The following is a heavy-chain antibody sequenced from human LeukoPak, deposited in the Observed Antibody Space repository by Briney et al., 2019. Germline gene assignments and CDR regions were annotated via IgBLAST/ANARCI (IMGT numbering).Heavy chain of an antibody. CDR2: ISGSGGST. D-gene: IGHD3-9*01. CDR1: GFTFSSYA. CDR3: AKDRAYYDILTGYNSFDY. Sequence: GGSLILSCAASGFTFSSYAMSWVRQAPGKGLEWVSAISGSGGSTYYADSVKGRFTISRDNSKNTLYLQMNSLRAEDTAVYYCAKDRAYYDILTGYNSFDYWGQGTLVTVSS. J-gene: IGHJ4*02. V-gene: IGHV3-23*01.